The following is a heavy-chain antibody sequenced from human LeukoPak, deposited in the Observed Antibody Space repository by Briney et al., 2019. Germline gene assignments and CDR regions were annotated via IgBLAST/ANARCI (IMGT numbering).Heavy chain of an antibody. CDR2: VDPEDGET. CDR3: ATVATRPTSRAFDI. J-gene: IGHJ3*02. Sequence: GASVKVSCKVSGYTFTDYYMHWVQQAPGKGLEWMGLVDPEDGETIYAEKFQGRVTITADTSTDTAYMELSSLRSEDTAVYYCATVATRPTSRAFDIWGQETMVTVSS. CDR1: GYTFTDYY. V-gene: IGHV1-69-2*01.